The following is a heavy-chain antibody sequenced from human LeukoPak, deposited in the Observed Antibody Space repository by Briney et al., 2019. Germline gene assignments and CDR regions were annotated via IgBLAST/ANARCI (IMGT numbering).Heavy chain of an antibody. CDR2: ISSSSSYI. Sequence: PGGSLRLSCAASGFTFSSYSLNWVRQAPGKGLEWVSSISSSSSYIYYADSVKGRFTISRDNAKNSLYLQMNSLRAEDTAVYYCARDRTGAFDIWGQGPMVTVSS. J-gene: IGHJ3*02. CDR1: GFTFSSYS. D-gene: IGHD1-14*01. CDR3: ARDRTGAFDI. V-gene: IGHV3-21*01.